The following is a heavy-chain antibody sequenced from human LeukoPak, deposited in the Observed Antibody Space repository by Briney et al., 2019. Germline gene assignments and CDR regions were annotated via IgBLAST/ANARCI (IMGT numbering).Heavy chain of an antibody. CDR3: ARDYSSSWDPWSYYYYYYMDV. V-gene: IGHV3-7*01. CDR2: IKQDGSEK. D-gene: IGHD6-13*01. Sequence: GGSLRLSCAASEFSFITYWMSWVRQAPGKGLEWVANIKQDGSEKYYVDSVKGRFTISRDNAKNSLYLQMNSLRAEDTAVYYCARDYSSSWDPWSYYYYYYMDVWGKGTTVTVSS. J-gene: IGHJ6*03. CDR1: EFSFITYW.